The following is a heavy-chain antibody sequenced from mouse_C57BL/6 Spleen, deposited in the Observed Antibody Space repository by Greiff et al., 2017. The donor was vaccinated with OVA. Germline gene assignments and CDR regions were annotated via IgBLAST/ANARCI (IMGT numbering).Heavy chain of an antibody. J-gene: IGHJ2*01. CDR2: ISYDGSN. Sequence: EVQLQESGPGLVKPSQSLSLTCSVTGYSIPSGYYWNWIRQFPGNKLEWMGYISYDGSNNYNPSLKNRISITRDTSKNQFFLKLNSVTTEDTATYYCARDVGSSPFGYWGQGTTLTVSS. V-gene: IGHV3-6*01. CDR3: ARDVGSSPFGY. D-gene: IGHD1-1*01. CDR1: GYSIPSGYY.